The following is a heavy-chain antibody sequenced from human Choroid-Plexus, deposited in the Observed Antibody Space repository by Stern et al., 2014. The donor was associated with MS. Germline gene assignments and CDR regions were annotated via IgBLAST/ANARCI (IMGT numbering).Heavy chain of an antibody. V-gene: IGHV1-2*02. D-gene: IGHD3-3*01. CDR2: INPNTGGT. Sequence: VQLVQSGAEVKKPGASVKVSCKTSGYIFTGYYIHWVRQAPGQGLEWMAWINPNTGGTTYAQKFQVRVTMSRDTSISTAYVELSSLTSDDTAVYYCARDQRGITICGVVTDYYYLGMDVWGQGTTVTVSS. J-gene: IGHJ6*02. CDR3: ARDQRGITICGVVTDYYYLGMDV. CDR1: GYIFTGYY.